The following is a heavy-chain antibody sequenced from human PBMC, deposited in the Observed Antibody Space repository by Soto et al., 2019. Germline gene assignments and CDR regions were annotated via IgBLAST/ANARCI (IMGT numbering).Heavy chain of an antibody. CDR3: ARDRGSYALDY. CDR2: ISAYNGNT. J-gene: IGHJ4*01. D-gene: IGHD1-26*01. V-gene: IGHV1-18*01. CDR1: AYTFTSYG. Sequence: QVQLVQSGAEVKKPGASVKVSCKASAYTFTSYGIGWVRQAPGQGLEWMGWISAYNGNTNYAQKLQGRVTMTTDTSTSTAHMELRRLRSDDTAVYSCARDRGSYALDYWGHGTLVTVSS.